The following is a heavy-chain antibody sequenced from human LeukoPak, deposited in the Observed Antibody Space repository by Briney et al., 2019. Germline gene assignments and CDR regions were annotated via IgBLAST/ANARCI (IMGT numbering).Heavy chain of an antibody. CDR3: AKAYYDSSGYYFMLGSINY. V-gene: IGHV1-2*06. J-gene: IGHJ4*02. CDR1: GYTFTGYY. D-gene: IGHD3-22*01. CDR2: INPNGGGT. Sequence: ASVKVSCKASGYTFTGYYMHWVRQAPGQGLEWMGRINPNGGGTNYAQKFQGRVTMTRDTSISTAYMELSRLRSDDTAVYYCAKAYYDSSGYYFMLGSINYWGQGTLVTVSS.